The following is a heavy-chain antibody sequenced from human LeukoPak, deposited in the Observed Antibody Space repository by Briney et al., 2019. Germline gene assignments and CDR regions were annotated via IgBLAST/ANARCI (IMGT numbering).Heavy chain of an antibody. CDR2: IYHSGST. CDR1: GYSISSGYY. CDR3: ARDFWSGYYRPNWFDP. D-gene: IGHD3-3*01. Sequence: SETLSLTCAVSGYSISSGYYWGWIRQPPGKGLEWIGSIYHSGSTYYNPSLKGRVTISVNTSKNQFSLKLSSVTAADTAVYYCARDFWSGYYRPNWFDPWGQGTLVTVSS. V-gene: IGHV4-38-2*01. J-gene: IGHJ5*02.